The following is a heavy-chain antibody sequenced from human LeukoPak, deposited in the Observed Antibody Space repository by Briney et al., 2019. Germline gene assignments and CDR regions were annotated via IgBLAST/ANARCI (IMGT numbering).Heavy chain of an antibody. V-gene: IGHV1-8*02. CDR3: ARVTHYDFWSGYHYLDV. D-gene: IGHD3-3*01. CDR2: MSPNSGSA. CDR1: GYTFTNYY. J-gene: IGHJ6*03. Sequence: ASVKVSCKASGYTFTNYYIHWVRQAPGQGLEWMGWMSPNSGSATYAHTFEGRVTMTRNISITTTYMELSSLRSEDTAVYYCARVTHYDFWSGYHYLDVWGKGTTVTVSS.